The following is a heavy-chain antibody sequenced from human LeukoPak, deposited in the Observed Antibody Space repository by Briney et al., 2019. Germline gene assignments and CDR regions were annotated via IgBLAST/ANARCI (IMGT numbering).Heavy chain of an antibody. CDR1: GFTFSSYA. Sequence: GGSLRLSCAASGFTFSSYAMSWVRQAPGKGLEWVSAISGSGGSTYYADSVKGRFSISRDNSKNMLSLQMNSLRAEDTAVYYCAIIAAPGTYFDSWGQGTLVTVSS. CDR3: AIIAAPGTYFDS. D-gene: IGHD6-13*01. CDR2: ISGSGGST. V-gene: IGHV3-23*01. J-gene: IGHJ4*02.